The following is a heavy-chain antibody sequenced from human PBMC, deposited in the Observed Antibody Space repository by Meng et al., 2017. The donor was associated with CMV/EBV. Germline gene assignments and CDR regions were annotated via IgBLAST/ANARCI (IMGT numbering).Heavy chain of an antibody. V-gene: IGHV3-21*01. D-gene: IGHD3-3*01. J-gene: IGHJ4*02. Sequence: ETLSLTCAASGFTFSSYSMNWVRQAPGKGLEWVSPISSSSSYIYYADSVKGRFTISRDNAKNSLYLQMNSLRAEDTAVYYCAREGYDFWSGVFDYWGQGTLVTVSS. CDR1: GFTFSSYS. CDR3: AREGYDFWSGVFDY. CDR2: ISSSSSYI.